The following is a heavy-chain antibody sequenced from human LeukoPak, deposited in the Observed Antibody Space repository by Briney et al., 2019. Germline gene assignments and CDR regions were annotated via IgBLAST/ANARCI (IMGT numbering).Heavy chain of an antibody. V-gene: IGHV3-11*05. Sequence: GGSLRLSCAASGFTFSDYYMSWIRQAPGKGLEWVSYISSSSSYTNYADSVKGRFTISRDNAKNSLYLQMNSLRAEDTAVYYCARAYYDILTSYYGGFDPWGQGTLVTVSS. J-gene: IGHJ5*02. CDR3: ARAYYDILTSYYGGFDP. CDR1: GFTFSDYY. CDR2: ISSSSSYT. D-gene: IGHD3-9*01.